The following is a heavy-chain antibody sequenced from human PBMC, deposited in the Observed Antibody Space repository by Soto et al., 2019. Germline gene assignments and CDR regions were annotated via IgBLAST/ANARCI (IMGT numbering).Heavy chain of an antibody. Sequence: GGSLRLSCAASGFTFSDYYMSWIRQAPGKGLEWVSYIDNGGTVYYADSVKGRFTISRDNAKDSLYLQMNSLRAEDTAVYYCARGKALFDYWGPGTLVTFSS. CDR3: ARGKALFDY. J-gene: IGHJ4*02. CDR1: GFTFSDYY. CDR2: IDNGGTV. V-gene: IGHV3-11*01.